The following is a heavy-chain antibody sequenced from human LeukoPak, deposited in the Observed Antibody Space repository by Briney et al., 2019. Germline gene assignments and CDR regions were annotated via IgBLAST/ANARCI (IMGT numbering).Heavy chain of an antibody. CDR1: GFTFSIYA. CDR2: ISGSGGST. D-gene: IGHD6-25*01. J-gene: IGHJ4*02. CDR3: AKDFLTVTAGWDY. V-gene: IGHV3-23*01. Sequence: QPGGSLRLSCAASGFTFSIYAMSWVRQVPGKGLEWVSGISGSGGSTYYADSVKCRFTISRDNSKNTLFLQMNSLRAEDTAVYYCAKDFLTVTAGWDYWGQGTLVTVSS.